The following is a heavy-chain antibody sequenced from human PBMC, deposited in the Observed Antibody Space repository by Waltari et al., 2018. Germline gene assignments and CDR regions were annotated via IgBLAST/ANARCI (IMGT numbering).Heavy chain of an antibody. D-gene: IGHD2-2*01. CDR3: ARRICSSVTCYVVGGNWMDP. CDR1: GGSINSYY. Sequence: QVQLQESGPGLVQPSATLSLTCTVSGGSINSYYWNWIRQAPGKGLEWIGGIYENGNINSNPSLKSRVTISADTSKNQFSLKLTSVTTADTAVYYCARRICSSVTCYVVGGNWMDPWGQGTLVTVSS. V-gene: IGHV4-59*01. CDR2: IYENGNI. J-gene: IGHJ5*02.